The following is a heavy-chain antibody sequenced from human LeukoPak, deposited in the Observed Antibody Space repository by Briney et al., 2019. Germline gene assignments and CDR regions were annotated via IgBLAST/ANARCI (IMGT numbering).Heavy chain of an antibody. D-gene: IGHD1-1*01. CDR1: GGTFSSFA. CDR3: ARGLTTGTTILWFDS. V-gene: IGHV1-69*05. Sequence: SVKVSCKASGGTFSSFAFSWVRQAPGRGREWMGGIIPLSGTANYAQRFQGRVAITTDESTTTAYMDLTSLRSEDTAVYYCARGLTTGTTILWFDSWGQGTLVTVSS. J-gene: IGHJ5*01. CDR2: IIPLSGTA.